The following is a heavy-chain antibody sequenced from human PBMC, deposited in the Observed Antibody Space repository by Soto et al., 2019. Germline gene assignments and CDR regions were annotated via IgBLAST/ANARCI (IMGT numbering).Heavy chain of an antibody. D-gene: IGHD2-15*01. CDR3: AKGASPYCSGGSCSDSYFDY. J-gene: IGHJ4*02. CDR2: ISYDGSNK. Sequence: QVQLVESGGVVVQPGRSLRLSCAASGFTFSSYGMHWVRQAQGKGLERVAVISYDGSNKYYADSVKGRFTISRDNSKNTLYLQMNSLRAEDTAVYYCAKGASPYCSGGSCSDSYFDYWGQGNLVTVSS. V-gene: IGHV3-30*18. CDR1: GFTFSSYG.